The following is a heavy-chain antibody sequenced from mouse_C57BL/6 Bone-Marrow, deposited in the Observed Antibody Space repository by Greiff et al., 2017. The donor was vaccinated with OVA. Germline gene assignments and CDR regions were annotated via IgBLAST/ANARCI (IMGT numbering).Heavy chain of an antibody. CDR2: IWSGGST. D-gene: IGHD1-1*01. Sequence: QVQLQQSGPGLVQPSQSLSITCTVSGFSLTSYGVHWVRQSPGKGLEWLGVIWSGGSTDYNAAFISRLSISKANSKSQVFFKMNSLQADDTAIYYCARGGFTTVVATGAMDYWGQGTSVTVSS. J-gene: IGHJ4*01. CDR3: ARGGFTTVVATGAMDY. V-gene: IGHV2-2*01. CDR1: GFSLTSYG.